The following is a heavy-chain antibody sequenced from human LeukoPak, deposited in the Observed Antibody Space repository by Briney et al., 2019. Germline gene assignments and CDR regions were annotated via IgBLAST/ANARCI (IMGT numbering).Heavy chain of an antibody. CDR3: ARGGVVTPYYYYYMDV. J-gene: IGHJ6*03. Sequence: KSSETLSLTCTASGGSISSYYWSWIRQPPGKGLEWIGYIYYSGSTNYNPSLKSRVTMSVDTSKNQFSLKLSSVTTADTAVYYCARGGVVTPYYYYYMDVWGKGTTVTVSS. CDR2: IYYSGST. D-gene: IGHD3-3*01. CDR1: GGSISSYY. V-gene: IGHV4-59*12.